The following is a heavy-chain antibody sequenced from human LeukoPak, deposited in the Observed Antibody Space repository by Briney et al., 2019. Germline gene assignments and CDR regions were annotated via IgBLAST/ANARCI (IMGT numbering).Heavy chain of an antibody. CDR1: GGTFSSYA. J-gene: IGHJ5*02. CDR3: ERRSCSGGRCYWFDP. V-gene: IGHV1-69*01. Sequence: GSSVKVSCKASGGTFSSYAISWVRQAPGQGLEWMGGIIPIFGTANYAQKFQGRVTITADESTSTAYMELSSLGSEDTAVYSCERRSCSGGRCYWFDPWGQGTLVTVSS. CDR2: IIPIFGTA. D-gene: IGHD2-15*01.